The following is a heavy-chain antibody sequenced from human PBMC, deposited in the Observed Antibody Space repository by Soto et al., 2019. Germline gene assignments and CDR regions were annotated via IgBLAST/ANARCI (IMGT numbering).Heavy chain of an antibody. CDR2: ISGSGGST. CDR3: AKSIVGATRGYYYGMDV. CDR1: GFTFSSYA. D-gene: IGHD1-26*01. V-gene: IGHV3-23*01. J-gene: IGHJ6*02. Sequence: GGSLRLSCAASGFTFSSYAMSWVRQAPGKGLEWVSAISGSGGSTYYADSVKGRFTISRDNSKNTLYLQMNSLRAEDTAVYYCAKSIVGATRGYYYGMDVWGQGTTVTVSS.